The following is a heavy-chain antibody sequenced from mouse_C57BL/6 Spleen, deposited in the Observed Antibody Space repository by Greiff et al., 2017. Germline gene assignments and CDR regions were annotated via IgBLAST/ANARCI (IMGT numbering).Heavy chain of an antibody. Sequence: DVQLQESGPGLAKPSQTLSLTCSVTGYSITSDYWNWIRKFPGNKLEYIGYISYSGSTYYNPSLKSRISITRDTSKNQYYLQLNSVTTEDTATYYCARYMDGYYSYWYFDVWGTGTTVTVSS. J-gene: IGHJ1*03. CDR2: ISYSGST. CDR3: ARYMDGYYSYWYFDV. CDR1: GYSITSDY. D-gene: IGHD2-3*01. V-gene: IGHV3-8*01.